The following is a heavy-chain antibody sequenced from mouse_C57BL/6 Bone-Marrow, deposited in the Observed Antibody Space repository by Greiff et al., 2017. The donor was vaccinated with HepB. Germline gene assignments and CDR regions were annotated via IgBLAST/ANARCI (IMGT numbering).Heavy chain of an antibody. J-gene: IGHJ2*01. D-gene: IGHD2-3*01. CDR2: IYPGDGDT. Sequence: VQLQQSGAELVKPGASVKISCKASGYAFSSYWMNWVKQRPGKGLEWIGQIYPGDGDTNYNGKFKGKATLTADKSSSTAYMQLSSLTSEDSAVYFCARYCYDGYYGYFDYWGQGTTLTVSS. CDR3: ARYCYDGYYGYFDY. CDR1: GYAFSSYW. V-gene: IGHV1-80*01.